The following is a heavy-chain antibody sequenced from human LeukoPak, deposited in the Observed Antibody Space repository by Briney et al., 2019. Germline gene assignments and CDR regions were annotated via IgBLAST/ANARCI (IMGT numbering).Heavy chain of an antibody. CDR2: ISGSGGST. V-gene: IGHV3-23*01. D-gene: IGHD3-22*01. CDR1: GFTFSSYA. CDR3: ARDSYDSPGAGY. Sequence: GGSLRLSCAASGFTFSSYAMSWVRQAPGKGLEWVSAISGSGGSTYYADSVKGRFTISRGNAKNSLYLQMNSLRAEDTAVYYCARDSYDSPGAGYWGQGTLVTVSS. J-gene: IGHJ4*02.